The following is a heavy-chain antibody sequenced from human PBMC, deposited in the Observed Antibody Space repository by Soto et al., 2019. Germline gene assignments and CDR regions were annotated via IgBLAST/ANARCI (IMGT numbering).Heavy chain of an antibody. CDR3: ATVFDL. CDR2: IDTDGGGS. Sequence: DVQLVESGGGLVQPGGSLRVSCAASGFTLGSHRIHWVRQAPGKGLEWVSRIDTDGGGSSYADSVKGRFTISTDNAKNPVYLQMNGLGVEDTAVYYCATVFDLWGQGTLVTVSS. CDR1: GFTLGSHR. V-gene: IGHV3-74*01. J-gene: IGHJ5*02.